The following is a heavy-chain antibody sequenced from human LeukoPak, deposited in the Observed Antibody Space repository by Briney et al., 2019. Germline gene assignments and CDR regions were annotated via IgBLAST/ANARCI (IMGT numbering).Heavy chain of an antibody. CDR2: TYPGDSDT. D-gene: IGHD6-19*01. CDR3: ARSIAVAGTSAFDI. Sequence: GESLKISCKGSGYSFTSYWIGWVRQMPGKGLVWMGITYPGDSDTRYSPSFQGQVTISADKSISTAYLQWSSLKASDTAMYYCARSIAVAGTSAFDIWGQGTMVTVSS. V-gene: IGHV5-51*01. CDR1: GYSFTSYW. J-gene: IGHJ3*02.